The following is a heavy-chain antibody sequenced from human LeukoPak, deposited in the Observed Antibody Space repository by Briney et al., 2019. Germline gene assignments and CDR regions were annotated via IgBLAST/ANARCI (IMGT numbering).Heavy chain of an antibody. V-gene: IGHV4-39*01. CDR1: GGSISSSTYH. Sequence: SETLSLTCTVSGGSISSSTYHWGWIRQPPGKGLEWIGSCTGNTYSNPSLKSRFTISLDTSKNQFSLKLTSVTPADTAMYYCTRLVNGRPLDLSGQGVLVTVSS. CDR2: CTGNT. CDR3: TRLVNGRPLDL. D-gene: IGHD2-8*01. J-gene: IGHJ4*02.